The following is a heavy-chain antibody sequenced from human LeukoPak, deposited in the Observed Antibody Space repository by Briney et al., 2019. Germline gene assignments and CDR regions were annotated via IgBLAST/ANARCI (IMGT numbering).Heavy chain of an antibody. CDR2: INSDGSST. J-gene: IGHJ4*02. Sequence: GGSLRLSCAASGFTFSSYWMHWVRQAPGKGLVWVSRINSDGSSTSYADSVKGRFTISRDNAKNTLYLQMNSLRAEDTAVYYCARGNYGFWSGYYKLFDYWGQGTLVTVSS. V-gene: IGHV3-74*01. CDR3: ARGNYGFWSGYYKLFDY. D-gene: IGHD3-3*01. CDR1: GFTFSSYW.